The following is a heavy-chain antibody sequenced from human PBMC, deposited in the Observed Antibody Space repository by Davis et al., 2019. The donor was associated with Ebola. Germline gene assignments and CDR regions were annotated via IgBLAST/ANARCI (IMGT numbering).Heavy chain of an antibody. J-gene: IGHJ3*02. D-gene: IGHD3-3*01. CDR3: ARPKRQFGVVMNDAFDI. CDR1: GYSFTSYW. V-gene: IGHV5-51*01. CDR2: IYPGDSDT. Sequence: GESLKISYKGSGYSFTSYWIGWVRQMPGKGLEWMGIIYPGDSDTRYSPSFQGQVTISADKSISTAYLQWSSLKASDTAMYYCARPKRQFGVVMNDAFDIWGQGTMVTVSS.